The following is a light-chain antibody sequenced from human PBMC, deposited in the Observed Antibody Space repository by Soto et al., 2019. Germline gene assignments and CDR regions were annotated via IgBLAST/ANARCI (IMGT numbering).Light chain of an antibody. CDR1: QSVSSTS. V-gene: IGKV3-20*01. CDR2: GAS. Sequence: EVVLTQSPGTLSLSPGERVTILCLASQSVSSTSLAWYQQKPGQTPRLLIYGASSRATGTPDRISGGGSGTHFTLTISLLQPEDFAVYYCQHYVTSSITFGQGTRLEIK. CDR3: QHYVTSSIT. J-gene: IGKJ5*01.